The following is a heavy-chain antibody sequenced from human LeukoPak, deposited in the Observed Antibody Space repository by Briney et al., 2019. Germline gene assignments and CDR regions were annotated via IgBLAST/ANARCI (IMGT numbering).Heavy chain of an antibody. J-gene: IGHJ4*02. CDR2: IYYSGST. CDR3: ASSKMATIGDFDY. Sequence: SETLSLTCTVSGGSISSSSYYWGWIRQPPGKGLEWIGSIYYSGSTYYNPSLKSRVTISVDTSKNQSSLRLSSVTAADTAVYYCASSKMATIGDFDYWGQGTLVTVSS. CDR1: GGSISSSSYY. V-gene: IGHV4-39*07. D-gene: IGHD5-24*01.